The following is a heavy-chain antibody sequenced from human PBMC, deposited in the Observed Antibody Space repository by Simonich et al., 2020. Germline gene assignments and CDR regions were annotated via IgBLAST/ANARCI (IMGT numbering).Heavy chain of an antibody. J-gene: IGHJ6*02. D-gene: IGHD6-19*01. V-gene: IGHV3-21*01. Sequence: EVQLVESGGGLVKPGGSLRLSCAASGFTFSSYSMNWVRQAPGKGLAWVSSISISSSYRYYADSVNGRFTIARDNAKNSLYLQMNILRAEDTAVYYCARWIAVAGTGAYGMDVWGQGTTVTVSS. CDR1: GFTFSSYS. CDR3: ARWIAVAGTGAYGMDV. CDR2: ISISSSYR.